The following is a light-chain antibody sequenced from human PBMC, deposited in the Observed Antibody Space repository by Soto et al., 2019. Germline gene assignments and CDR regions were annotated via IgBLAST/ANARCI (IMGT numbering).Light chain of an antibody. J-gene: IGKJ1*01. Sequence: VVMSKTTEYLAVSLGERATINCKSSQSVLDSFNNKDYLTWYQQKPGQPPKLLIYWASTREFGVPDRFSGSGSGTDFTLTISSLQAEDVAVYYCQQYYITLRTFG. CDR2: WAS. CDR3: QQYYITLRT. CDR1: QSVLDSFNNKDY. V-gene: IGKV4-1*01.